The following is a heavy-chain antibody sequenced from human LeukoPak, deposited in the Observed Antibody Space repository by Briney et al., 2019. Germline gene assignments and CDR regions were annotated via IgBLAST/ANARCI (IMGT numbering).Heavy chain of an antibody. CDR3: TRDQYSSGWYVTPGLDY. J-gene: IGHJ4*02. V-gene: IGHV3-49*03. CDR2: IRSKAYGGTT. CDR1: GFTFGDYA. D-gene: IGHD6-19*01. Sequence: PGRSLRLSCTASGFTFGDYAMSWFRQAPGKGLEWVGFIRSKAYGGTTEYAASVKGRFTISRDDSKSIAYLQMNSLKTEDTAVYYCTRDQYSSGWYVTPGLDYWGQGTLVTVSS.